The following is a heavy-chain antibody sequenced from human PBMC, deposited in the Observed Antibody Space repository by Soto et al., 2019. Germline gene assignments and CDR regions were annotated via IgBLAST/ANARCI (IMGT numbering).Heavy chain of an antibody. CDR2: MTGDGRTT. CDR3: ATAEVDY. V-gene: IGHV3-74*03. Sequence: PGGALLLSCAASGFTFGDYSMHWVRQPPGKGPEWVSRMTGDGRTTQYADSVKGRFTASRDNAKSTLYLQMNSLRAEDTAVYYCATAEVDYWGPGTLVTVSS. CDR1: GFTFGDYS. J-gene: IGHJ4*02.